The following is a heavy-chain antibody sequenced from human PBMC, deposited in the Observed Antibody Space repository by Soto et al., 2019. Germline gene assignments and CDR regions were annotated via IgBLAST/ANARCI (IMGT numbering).Heavy chain of an antibody. J-gene: IGHJ6*01. D-gene: IGHD4-17*01. V-gene: IGHV4-34*01. CDR2: INHSGST. CDR1: GGSFSGYY. Sequence: SETLSLTCAVYGGSFSGYYWSWIRQPPGKALEWIVEINHSGSTNYNPSLKSRVTISVDTSKNQFSLKLSSVTAADTAVYYCARRGLRWLTQYYYGMDVWGQGTTVTVS. CDR3: ARRGLRWLTQYYYGMDV.